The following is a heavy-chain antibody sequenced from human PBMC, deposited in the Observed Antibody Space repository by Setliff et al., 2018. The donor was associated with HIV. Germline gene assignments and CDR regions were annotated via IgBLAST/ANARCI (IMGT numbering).Heavy chain of an antibody. Sequence: GASVKVSCKASGDTLNNYAISWVRQAPGQGLEWMGGIIPKLGIINHAQVRDRVTMTRDTTISTAYMELSRLRSDDTAVYYCARDRGGLYDSSGYPYIPEYSQHWGQGTLVTVSS. D-gene: IGHD3-22*01. V-gene: IGHV1-2*02. CDR1: GDTLNNYA. J-gene: IGHJ1*01. CDR3: ARDRGGLYDSSGYPYIPEYSQH. CDR2: IIPKLGII.